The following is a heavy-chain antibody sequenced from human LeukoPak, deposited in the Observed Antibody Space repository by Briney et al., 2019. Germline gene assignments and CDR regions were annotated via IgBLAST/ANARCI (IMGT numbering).Heavy chain of an antibody. CDR3: ARQGYYYGSGSQYYFDY. CDR2: IHPGDSDT. D-gene: IGHD3-10*01. V-gene: IGHV5-51*01. Sequence: GESLQISCKGSGYSFTSYWIGWVRPMPGKGLEWMGIIHPGDSDTRYSPSFQGQVTISADKSISTAYLQWSSLKASDTAMYYCARQGYYYGSGSQYYFDYWGQGTLVTVSS. CDR1: GYSFTSYW. J-gene: IGHJ4*02.